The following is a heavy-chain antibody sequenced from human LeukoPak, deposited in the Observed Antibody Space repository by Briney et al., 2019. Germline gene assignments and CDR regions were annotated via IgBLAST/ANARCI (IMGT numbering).Heavy chain of an antibody. CDR1: GGSVTTPSYY. D-gene: IGHD6-13*01. J-gene: IGHJ6*03. V-gene: IGHV4-39*02. Sequence: PSETLSLTCSVSGGSVTTPSYYWGWIRQPPGKGLEWIGSFYYDGSTYYNSSLKSRLTISVDTSKNHFSLRLSSVTAADTAVYYCASGIGAAADYFYYYMDVWGKGTTVTVSS. CDR2: FYYDGST. CDR3: ASGIGAAADYFYYYMDV.